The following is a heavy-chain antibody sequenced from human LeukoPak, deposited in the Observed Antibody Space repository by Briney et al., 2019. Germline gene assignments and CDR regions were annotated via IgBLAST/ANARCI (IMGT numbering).Heavy chain of an antibody. CDR1: GGTFSSYA. Sequence: SVKVSCKASGGTFSSYAISWVRQAPGQGLEWMGRIIPIFGTANYAQKFQGRVTITTDESTSTAYMELSSLRSEDTAVYYCARERYCSSTSCLDYYYYMDVWGKGTTVAVSS. CDR2: IIPIFGTA. V-gene: IGHV1-69*05. J-gene: IGHJ6*03. D-gene: IGHD2-2*01. CDR3: ARERYCSSTSCLDYYYYMDV.